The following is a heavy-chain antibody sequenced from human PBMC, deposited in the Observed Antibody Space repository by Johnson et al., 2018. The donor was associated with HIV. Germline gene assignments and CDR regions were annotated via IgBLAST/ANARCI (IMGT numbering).Heavy chain of an antibody. D-gene: IGHD3-22*01. V-gene: IGHV3-11*04. CDR3: ARVGYYVDAFDI. J-gene: IGHJ3*02. Sequence: QVHLVESGGGLIKPGGSLRLSCAASGFTFSDYYMNWIRQAPGKGLEWVSYISGSGSTMYYADSVKGRFTISRDNTKNSLYLQMNSLRAEDTAVYYCARVGYYVDAFDIWGQGTVVTVSS. CDR1: GFTFSDYY. CDR2: ISGSGSTM.